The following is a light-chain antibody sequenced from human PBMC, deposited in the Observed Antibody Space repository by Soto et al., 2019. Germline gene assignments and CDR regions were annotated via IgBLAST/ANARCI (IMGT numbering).Light chain of an antibody. CDR3: QSFDRSLSGWV. CDR1: SSNIGAGYD. J-gene: IGLJ3*02. Sequence: QSALTQPPSVSGAPGQRVTISCTGSSSNIGAGYDVQWYQQLPGTAPKLLISNNNNRPSGVPDRFSGSKSDTSASLAITGIQGEDEADYDCQSFDRSLSGWVFGGGTKLTVL. CDR2: NNN. V-gene: IGLV1-40*01.